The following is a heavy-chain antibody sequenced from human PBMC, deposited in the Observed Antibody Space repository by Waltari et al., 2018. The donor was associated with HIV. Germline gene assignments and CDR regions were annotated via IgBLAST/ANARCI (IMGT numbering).Heavy chain of an antibody. CDR2: ISAYNGNT. Sequence: ASGYTFTSYGISWVRQAPGQGLEWMGWISAYNGNTNYAQKLQGRVTMTTDTSTSTAYMELRSLRSDDTAVYYCAGGRSGSYEDWFDPWGQGTLVTVSS. J-gene: IGHJ5*02. CDR1: GYTFTSYG. D-gene: IGHD1-26*01. CDR3: AGGRSGSYEDWFDP. V-gene: IGHV1-18*01.